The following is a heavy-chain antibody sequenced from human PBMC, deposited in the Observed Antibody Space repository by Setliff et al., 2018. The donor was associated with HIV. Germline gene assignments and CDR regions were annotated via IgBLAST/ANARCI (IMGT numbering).Heavy chain of an antibody. CDR1: GYTFNDYA. CDR3: AKGFYYDTGDGRVRAFDI. J-gene: IGHJ3*02. V-gene: IGHV3-23*01. CDR2: IAGNAINT. D-gene: IGHD3-22*01. Sequence: GESLKISCAASGYTFNDYAMSWVRQAPGKGLEWVSTIAGNAINTYHADFVKGRFTISRDNSKNTLSLQMSSLRAEDTAVYFCAKGFYYDTGDGRVRAFDIWGQGTMVTVSS.